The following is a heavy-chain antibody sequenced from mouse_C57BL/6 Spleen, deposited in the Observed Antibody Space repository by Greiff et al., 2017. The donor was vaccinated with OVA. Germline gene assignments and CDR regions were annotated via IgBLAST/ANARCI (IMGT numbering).Heavy chain of an antibody. CDR2: IDPETGGT. CDR3: TRANFDY. J-gene: IGHJ2*01. CDR1: GYTFTDYE. V-gene: IGHV1-15*01. Sequence: VQLPQSGAELVRPGASVKLSCKASGYTFTDYEMHWVKQTPVHGLEWIGAIDPETGGTAYNQKFKGKAILTADKSSSTAYMELRSLTSEDSAVYYCTRANFDYWGQGTTLTVSS.